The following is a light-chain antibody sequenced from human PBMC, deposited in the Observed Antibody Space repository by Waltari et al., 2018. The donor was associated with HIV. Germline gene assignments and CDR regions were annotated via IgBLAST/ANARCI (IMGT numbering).Light chain of an antibody. J-gene: IGKJ3*01. CDR3: QQTYTVPLT. CDR1: QYIITY. Sequence: DIQMTQSPSSLSASVGDRVTITCRSSQYIITYLNWYQQKPGTAPKALIYDASSLESGVPSRFSGSGLGTDFTLTISSLQPDDYATYFCQQTYTVPLTFGPGTKVDIK. CDR2: DAS. V-gene: IGKV1-39*01.